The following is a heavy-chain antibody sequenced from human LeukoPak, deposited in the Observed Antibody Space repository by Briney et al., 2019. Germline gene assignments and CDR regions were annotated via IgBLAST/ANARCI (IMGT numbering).Heavy chain of an antibody. D-gene: IGHD6-19*01. CDR1: GGSISSSSYY. J-gene: IGHJ4*02. V-gene: IGHV4-39*01. Sequence: SETLSLTCTVSGGSISSSSYYWGWIRQPPGKGLEWIGSIYYSGSTYYNPSLKSRVTISVDTSKNQFSLKLSSVTAADTAVYYCARQGYSSFYWGQGTLVTVSS. CDR2: IYYSGST. CDR3: ARQGYSSFY.